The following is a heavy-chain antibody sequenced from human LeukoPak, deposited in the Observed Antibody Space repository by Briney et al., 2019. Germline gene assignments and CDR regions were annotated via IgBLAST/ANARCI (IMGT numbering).Heavy chain of an antibody. CDR3: ASVWAANFDY. V-gene: IGHV4-39*01. D-gene: IGHD1-26*01. J-gene: IGHJ4*02. CDR2: IYYSGST. CDR1: GGSISSSSYY. Sequence: SETLSLTCTVSGGSISSSSYYWGWIRQPPGKGLEWIGSIYYSGSTYYNPSLKSRVTISVDTSKNQLSLKLSSVTAADTAVYYCASVWAANFDYWGQGTLVTVSS.